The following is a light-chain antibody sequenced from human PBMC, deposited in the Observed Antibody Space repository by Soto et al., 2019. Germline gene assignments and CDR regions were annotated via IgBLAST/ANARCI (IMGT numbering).Light chain of an antibody. CDR2: DVV. CDR1: GSDVGAYNY. Sequence: QSVLTQPASVSGSPGQSITISCTGTGSDVGAYNYVSWYQQCPGKAPKLIIYDVVNRPSGVSNRFSGSKSGNTASLTISGLQPEDEADYYCSSYTTSNTRQIVFGTGTKVTVL. CDR3: SSYTTSNTRQIV. J-gene: IGLJ1*01. V-gene: IGLV2-14*01.